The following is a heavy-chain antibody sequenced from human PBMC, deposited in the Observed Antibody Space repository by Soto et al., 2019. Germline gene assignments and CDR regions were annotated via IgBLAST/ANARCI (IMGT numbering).Heavy chain of an antibody. Sequence: PGGSLRLSCSASGFTFSSYAMHWVRQAPGKGLEYVSAISSNGGSTYYADSVKGRFTISRDNSKNTLYLQMSSLRAEDTAVYYCVKAMVRGVSDYWSQGTLVTVSS. CDR1: GFTFSSYA. CDR3: VKAMVRGVSDY. CDR2: ISSNGGST. V-gene: IGHV3-64D*06. D-gene: IGHD3-10*01. J-gene: IGHJ4*02.